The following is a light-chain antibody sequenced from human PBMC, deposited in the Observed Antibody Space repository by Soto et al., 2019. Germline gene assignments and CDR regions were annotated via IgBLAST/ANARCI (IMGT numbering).Light chain of an antibody. J-gene: IGKJ5*01. CDR3: QQRSNSLIT. CDR1: QGVNRC. V-gene: IGKV1-12*01. CDR2: AAF. Sequence: DMRMTQSPSAVSASVGDRVTITCRAGQGVNRCLAWYQQKQGKAPKLLIYAAFSSQSGVPSRFSGSGSGTDLTLTISSLQPEDFAVYYCQQRSNSLITFGQGTRLEIK.